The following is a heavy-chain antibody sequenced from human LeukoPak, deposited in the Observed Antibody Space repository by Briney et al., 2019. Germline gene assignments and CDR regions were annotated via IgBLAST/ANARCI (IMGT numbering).Heavy chain of an antibody. CDR3: ARVAYGDYEDYGMDV. CDR2: INPNSGGT. D-gene: IGHD4-17*01. V-gene: IGHV1-2*04. J-gene: IGHJ6*02. Sequence: APVKVSCKASGYTFTGYYMHWVRQAPGQGLEWMGWINPNSGGTNYAQKFQGWVTMTRDTSISTAYMELSRLRSDDTAVYYCARVAYGDYEDYGMDVWGQGTTVTVSS. CDR1: GYTFTGYY.